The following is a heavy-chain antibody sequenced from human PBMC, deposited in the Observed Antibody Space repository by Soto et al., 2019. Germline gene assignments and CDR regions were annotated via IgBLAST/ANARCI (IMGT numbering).Heavy chain of an antibody. CDR1: GFIFSSYA. CDR2: ISDDGSTK. Sequence: QVQLVESGGGVVQPGRSLRLSCAASGFIFSSYAMHWVRQAPGKGLEWVAVISDDGSTKYYADSVKGRFTISRDNSKNRRFRQLTGLVADDRVGYYGTGADLPVPRGWFAPGGRGPWLPSPQ. V-gene: IGHV3-30-3*01. CDR3: TGADLPVPRGWFAP. J-gene: IGHJ5*02. D-gene: IGHD3-10*01.